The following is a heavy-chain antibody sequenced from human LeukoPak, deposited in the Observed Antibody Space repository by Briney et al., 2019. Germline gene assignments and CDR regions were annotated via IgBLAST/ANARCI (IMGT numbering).Heavy chain of an antibody. V-gene: IGHV1-2*02. D-gene: IGHD6-13*01. CDR2: INPNSGGT. Sequence: ASVTVSCKASGYTFSDYYLHWVRQAPGQGLEWMGWINPNSGGTNFAQKFRGRVTMTRDTSITTAYMELTRLKSDDTAVYYCARGGVRTAASSLGYWGQGTLVGASS. CDR1: GYTFSDYY. J-gene: IGHJ4*01. CDR3: ARGGVRTAASSLGY.